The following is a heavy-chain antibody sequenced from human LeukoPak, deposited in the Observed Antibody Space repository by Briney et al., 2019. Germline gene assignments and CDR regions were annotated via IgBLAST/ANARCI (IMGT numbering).Heavy chain of an antibody. CDR1: GFTFSSYA. Sequence: PGGSLRLSCAASGFTFSSYAMHRVRQAPGKGLEWVAVISYDGSSKYYADSVKGRFTISRDNSKNTLYLQMNSLRAEDTAVYYCTRESEAFDIWGQGTMVTVSS. CDR2: ISYDGSSK. J-gene: IGHJ3*02. CDR3: TRESEAFDI. V-gene: IGHV3-30-3*01.